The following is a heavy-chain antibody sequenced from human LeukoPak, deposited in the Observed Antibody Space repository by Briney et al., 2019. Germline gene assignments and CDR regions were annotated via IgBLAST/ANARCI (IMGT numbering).Heavy chain of an antibody. CDR2: IHPSGML. Sequence: SQTLSLTCTVSGASFNRDDQYWNWIRQSPGNGLEWMGSIHPSGMLYNNPSLESRVTMSRDTSKNQFSLNLNSVTAADTAVYFCSRGLDSRKLGYWGQGILVTVSS. V-gene: IGHV4-31*03. CDR1: GASFNRDDQY. J-gene: IGHJ4*02. CDR3: SRGLDSRKLGY. D-gene: IGHD3-22*01.